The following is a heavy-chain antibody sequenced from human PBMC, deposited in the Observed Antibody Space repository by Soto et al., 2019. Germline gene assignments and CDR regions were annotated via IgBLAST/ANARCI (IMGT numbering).Heavy chain of an antibody. V-gene: IGHV3-7*05. J-gene: IGHJ4*02. Sequence: EVQLVESGGGLVQPGGSLRLSCAASGFTFSSYWMSWVRQAPGKGLEWVANVKQDGSEKYYVGSVKGRFTISRDNAKNSLYLQINSLRAEDTAVYYCAGHPRISAAGQAGHDYWGQGTLVTVSS. CDR3: AGHPRISAAGQAGHDY. CDR1: GFTFSSYW. CDR2: VKQDGSEK. D-gene: IGHD6-13*01.